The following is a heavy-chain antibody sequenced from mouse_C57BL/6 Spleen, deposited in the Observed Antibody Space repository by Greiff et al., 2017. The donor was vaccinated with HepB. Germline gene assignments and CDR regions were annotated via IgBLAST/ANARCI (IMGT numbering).Heavy chain of an antibody. V-gene: IGHV1-55*01. D-gene: IGHD1-1*01. J-gene: IGHJ2*01. CDR1: GYTFTSYW. CDR2: IYPGSGST. CDR3: ASTVPYYIDY. Sequence: QVQLQQPGAELVKPGASVKMSCKASGYTFTSYWITWVKQRPGQGLEWIGDIYPGSGSTNYNEKFKSKATLTADTSPSTAYMQLSSLTSEDSAVYYCASTVPYYIDYWGQGTTLTVSS.